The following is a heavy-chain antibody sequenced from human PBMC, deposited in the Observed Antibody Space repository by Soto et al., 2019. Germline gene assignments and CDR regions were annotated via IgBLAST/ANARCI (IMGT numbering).Heavy chain of an antibody. CDR2: IGTAGDT. V-gene: IGHV3-13*01. D-gene: IGHD6-6*01. Sequence: GGSLRLSCAASGFTFSSYDMHWVRQATGKGLEWVSAIGTAGDTYYPGSVKGRFTISRENAKNSLYLQMNSLRAEDTAVYYCAREKYSSSSGGGYGMDVWGQGTTVTVSS. CDR1: GFTFSSYD. J-gene: IGHJ6*02. CDR3: AREKYSSSSGGGYGMDV.